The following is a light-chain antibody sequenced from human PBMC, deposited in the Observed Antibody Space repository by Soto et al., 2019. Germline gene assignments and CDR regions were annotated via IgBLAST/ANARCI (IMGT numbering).Light chain of an antibody. CDR3: SSYTKTGVV. J-gene: IGLJ2*01. Sequence: QSALTQPASVSGSPGQSITISCTGTSSDVGGYNYVSWYQQHPGKAPKLIIYDVSNRPSGVSNRFSGSKSGNTASLTISGLQAEDEADYYCSSYTKTGVVFGGGTKVTVL. CDR1: SSDVGGYNY. CDR2: DVS. V-gene: IGLV2-14*03.